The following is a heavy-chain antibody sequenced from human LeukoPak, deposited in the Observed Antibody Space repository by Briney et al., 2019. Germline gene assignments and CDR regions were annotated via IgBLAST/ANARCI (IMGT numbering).Heavy chain of an antibody. V-gene: IGHV4-39*07. CDR2: IYYSGST. CDR3: ARWIVGATRNWFDP. Sequence: SETLSLTCTVSGGSISNSSSYWGWIRQPPGKGLEWIGSIYYSGSTYYNPSLKSRVTISVDTSKNQFSLKLSSVTAADTAVYYCARWIVGATRNWFDPWGQGTLVTVSS. J-gene: IGHJ5*02. CDR1: GGSISNSSSY. D-gene: IGHD1-26*01.